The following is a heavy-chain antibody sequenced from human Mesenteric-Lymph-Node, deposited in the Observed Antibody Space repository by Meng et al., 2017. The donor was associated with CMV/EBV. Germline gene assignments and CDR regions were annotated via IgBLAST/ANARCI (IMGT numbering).Heavy chain of an antibody. V-gene: IGHV3-21*01. CDR3: AREGTYYGSGSYPDY. D-gene: IGHD3-10*01. Sequence: GGSLRLSCAASGFTFSSYSMNWVRQAPGKGLEWVSSISSSSSYIYYADSVKGRFTISRDNAKNSLYLQMNSLRAEDTAVYYCAREGTYYGSGSYPDYWGQGTLVTVSS. CDR2: ISSSSSYI. CDR1: GFTFSSYS. J-gene: IGHJ4*02.